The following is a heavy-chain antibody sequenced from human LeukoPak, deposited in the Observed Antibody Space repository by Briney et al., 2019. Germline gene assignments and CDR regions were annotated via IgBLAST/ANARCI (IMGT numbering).Heavy chain of an antibody. CDR2: ISYDGSNK. CDR3: ARSLGYCSSTSCPQLAGPFDP. D-gene: IGHD2-2*01. J-gene: IGHJ5*02. CDR1: GFTFSSYG. V-gene: IGHV3-30*03. Sequence: GGSLRLSCAASGFTFSSYGMHWVRQAPGKGLEWVAVISYDGSNKYYADSVKGRFTISRDNSKNTLYLQMNSLRAEDTAVYYCARSLGYCSSTSCPQLAGPFDPWGQGTLVTVSS.